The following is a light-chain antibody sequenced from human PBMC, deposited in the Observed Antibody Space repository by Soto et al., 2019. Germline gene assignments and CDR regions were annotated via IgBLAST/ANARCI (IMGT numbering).Light chain of an antibody. CDR2: DAS. V-gene: IGKV3-20*01. J-gene: IGKJ2*01. CDR3: QQYGTSPRT. Sequence: EIVLTQSPGTLSLSPGEGATLSYRASQSISSNYLAWYQQKFGQAPRLLIYDASSRATGIPDRFSGSGSGTDFTLTISRLEPEDFAVYYCQQYGTSPRTFGQGTKVDIK. CDR1: QSISSNY.